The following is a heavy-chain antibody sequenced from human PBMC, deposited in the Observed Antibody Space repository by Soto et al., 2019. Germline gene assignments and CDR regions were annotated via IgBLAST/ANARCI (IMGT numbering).Heavy chain of an antibody. D-gene: IGHD3-10*01. CDR2: IIPIFSTA. V-gene: IGHV1-69*13. CDR1: RGTFSSFA. CDR3: ARDKTPLRGFDL. J-gene: IGHJ2*01. Sequence: SVKVSCKASRGTFSSFAISWVRQAPGQGNEWVGGIIPIFSTANYAQKFQGRVTITADESTSTAYMELSGLRSEVTAVYYCARDKTPLRGFDLWGRGTLVTVSS.